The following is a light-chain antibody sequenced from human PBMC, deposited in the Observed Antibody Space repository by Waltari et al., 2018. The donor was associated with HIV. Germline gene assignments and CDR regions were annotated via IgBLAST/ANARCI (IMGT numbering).Light chain of an antibody. J-gene: IGLJ2*01. V-gene: IGLV3-21*04. Sequence: SYVLTQPPSVSVAPGKTARFTCGGNNIGSKSVHWYQQNPGQAPILVIYYDSDRPSGIPERFSGSNYGNTATLTISRVEAGDEADYYCQVWDSSRDHPVVFGGGTKLTVL. CDR1: NIGSKS. CDR3: QVWDSSRDHPVV. CDR2: YDS.